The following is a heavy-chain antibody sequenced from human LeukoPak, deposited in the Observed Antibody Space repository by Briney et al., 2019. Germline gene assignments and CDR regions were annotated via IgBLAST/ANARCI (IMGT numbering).Heavy chain of an antibody. V-gene: IGHV3-11*06. Sequence: GGSLRLSCAASGFSFSDHYMSWIRQAPGKGLEWVSYISGSGSHTNYADSVKGRFTVSRDNAKNSLYLQMNSLIAEDTAVYYCARTWTAAAGTPNYWGQGTLVTVSS. CDR2: ISGSGSHT. CDR3: ARTWTAAAGTPNY. CDR1: GFSFSDHY. J-gene: IGHJ4*02. D-gene: IGHD6-13*01.